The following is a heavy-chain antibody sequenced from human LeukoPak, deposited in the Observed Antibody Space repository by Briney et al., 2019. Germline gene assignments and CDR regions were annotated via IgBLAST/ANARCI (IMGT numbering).Heavy chain of an antibody. V-gene: IGHV3-33*01. CDR3: ARDRGKDYFDY. CDR2: IYYDGTIK. CDR1: RFTFRNHG. D-gene: IGHD3-10*01. Sequence: PGRSLRLSCVASRFTFRNHGIHWVRQAPGKGLEWVALIYYDGTIKNYVDSVKGRFTISRDNSKNTLSLQMNSLRADDTAVYYCARDRGKDYFDYWGQGTLVTVSS. J-gene: IGHJ4*02.